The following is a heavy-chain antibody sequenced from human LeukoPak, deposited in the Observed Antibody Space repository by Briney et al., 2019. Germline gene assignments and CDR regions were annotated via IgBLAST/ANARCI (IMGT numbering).Heavy chain of an antibody. V-gene: IGHV5-51*01. CDR3: ARPLNYYDSSGYYYDDAFDI. CDR1: GYSFTSYW. J-gene: IGHJ3*02. CDR2: IYPGDSDT. D-gene: IGHD3-22*01. Sequence: HGESLKISCKGSGYSFTSYWIGWVRRMPGKGLEWMGIIYPGDSDTRYSPSFQGQVTISADKSISTAYLQWGSLKASDTAMYYCARPLNYYDSSGYYYDDAFDIWGQGTMVTVSS.